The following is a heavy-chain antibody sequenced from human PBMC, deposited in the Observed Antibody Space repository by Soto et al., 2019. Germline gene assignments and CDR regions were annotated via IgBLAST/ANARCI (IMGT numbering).Heavy chain of an antibody. CDR3: ARDLSGAAGSPRRGDYYGMDV. J-gene: IGHJ6*02. V-gene: IGHV4-59*01. CDR1: GGSISSYY. Sequence: SETLSLTCTVSGGSISSYYWSWIRQPPGKGLEWIGYIYYSGSTNYNTSLKSRVTISVDTSKNQFSLKMSSVTAADTAVYYCARDLSGAAGSPRRGDYYGMDVRGQGTTVTVS. CDR2: IYYSGST. D-gene: IGHD6-13*01.